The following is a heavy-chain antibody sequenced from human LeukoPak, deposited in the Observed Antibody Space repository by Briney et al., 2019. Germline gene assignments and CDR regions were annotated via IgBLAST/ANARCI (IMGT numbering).Heavy chain of an antibody. CDR2: ISAYNGNT. J-gene: IGHJ5*02. V-gene: IGHV1-18*01. D-gene: IGHD2-2*01. CDR3: AREKVVGYCSSTSCYGWFDP. Sequence: ASVKVSCKASGYTFTSYGISWVRQAPGQGLEWMGWISAYNGNTNYAQKLQGRVTMTTDTSTSTAYMELRSLRSDDTAVYYCAREKVVGYCSSTSCYGWFDPWGQGTLVTVSS. CDR1: GYTFTSYG.